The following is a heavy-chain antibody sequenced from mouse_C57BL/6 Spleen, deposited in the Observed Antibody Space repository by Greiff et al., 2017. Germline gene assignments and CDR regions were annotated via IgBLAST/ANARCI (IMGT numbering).Heavy chain of an antibody. CDR1: GFTFSSYA. V-gene: IGHV5-4*01. CDR3: ARDPYGNYDYFDY. Sequence: EVKLVESGGGLVKPGGSLKLSCAASGFTFSSYAMSWVRQTPEKRLEWVATISNGGSYTYYPDNVKGRFTISRDNAKNNLYLQMSHLKSEDTAMYYCARDPYGNYDYFDYWGQGTTLTVSS. J-gene: IGHJ2*01. CDR2: ISNGGSYT. D-gene: IGHD2-10*02.